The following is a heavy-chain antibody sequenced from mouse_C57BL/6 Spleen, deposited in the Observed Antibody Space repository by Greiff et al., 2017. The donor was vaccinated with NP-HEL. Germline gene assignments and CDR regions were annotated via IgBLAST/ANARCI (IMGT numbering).Heavy chain of an antibody. V-gene: IGHV1-82*01. CDR2: IYPGDGDT. CDR1: GYAFSSSW. Sequence: QVQLKESGPELVKPGASVKISCKASGYAFSSSWMNWVKQRPGKGLEWIGRIYPGDGDTNYNGKFKGKATLTADKSSSTAYMQLSSLTSEDSAVYFCARGGDYDEAWFAYWGQGTLVTVSA. D-gene: IGHD2-4*01. CDR3: ARGGDYDEAWFAY. J-gene: IGHJ3*01.